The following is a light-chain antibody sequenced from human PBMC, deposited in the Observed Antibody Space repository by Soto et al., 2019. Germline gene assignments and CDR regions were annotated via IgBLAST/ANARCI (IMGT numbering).Light chain of an antibody. V-gene: IGKV1-5*03. Sequence: DIQMTQSPSTLSASVGDRVTITCRASQSISSWLAWYQQKPGKAPKLLIYKASSLESGAPSRFSGRGSGTEFTLTISSLQPDDFATYYCQQYNSYSSFGQGTKVDIK. CDR3: QQYNSYSS. CDR2: KAS. J-gene: IGKJ1*01. CDR1: QSISSW.